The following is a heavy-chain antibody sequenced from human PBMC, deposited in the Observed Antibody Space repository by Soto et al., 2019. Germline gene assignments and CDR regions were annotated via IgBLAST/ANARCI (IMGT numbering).Heavy chain of an antibody. CDR1: GFTFDNYG. CDR2: ISNDGSDK. Sequence: QVQLVESGGGVVQPGRSLRLSCAASGFTFDNYGMHWVRQAPGKGLEWVAAISNDGSDKYYADSVKGRLTISRDNSKNTVSLQMNSLRAEDTAVYYCAKDQGIAASHGIDWGQGTMVTVSS. CDR3: AKDQGIAASHGID. D-gene: IGHD6-13*01. J-gene: IGHJ3*01. V-gene: IGHV3-30*18.